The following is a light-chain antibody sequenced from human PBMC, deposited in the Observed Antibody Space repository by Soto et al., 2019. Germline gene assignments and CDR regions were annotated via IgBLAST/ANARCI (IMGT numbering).Light chain of an antibody. J-gene: IGLJ3*02. CDR2: LEGSGIC. V-gene: IGLV4-60*02. CDR3: ETFDNSTWV. CDR1: SGHSKYL. Sequence: QAVVTQSYSASASLGSSVKLTCILSSGHSKYLIAWHQQQTGEAPRSLMELEGSGICNKGSGVPERFSGSTSGAARYLTISYFHFEDEADYDYETFDNSTWVFGGGTKLTVL.